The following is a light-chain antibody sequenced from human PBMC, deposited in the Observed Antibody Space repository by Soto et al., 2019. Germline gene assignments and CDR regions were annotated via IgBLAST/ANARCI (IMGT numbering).Light chain of an antibody. J-gene: IGKJ1*01. V-gene: IGKV1-5*01. CDR1: QSISSW. Sequence: DIRMTQSPSTLSASVGDRVTITCRASQSISSWLAWYQQKPGKAPKLLIYDASSLESGVPSRFSGSGSGTEFTLTISSLQPDDFATYYCQQYNSLWTFGQGTKVDI. CDR2: DAS. CDR3: QQYNSLWT.